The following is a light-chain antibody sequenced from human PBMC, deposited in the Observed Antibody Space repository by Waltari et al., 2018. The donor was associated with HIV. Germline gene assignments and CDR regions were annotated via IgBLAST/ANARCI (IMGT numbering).Light chain of an antibody. CDR2: DVD. CDR3: ASFTGDNTVM. J-gene: IGLJ3*02. CDR1: DSDFGLYNF. V-gene: IGLV2-14*03. Sequence: AVTQPASVSGLPGQSTTISCTGGDSDFGLYNFVSWSQQHSGKPPKLILYDVDSRASGVSDRFSGSMSGNTASLTISGLRAEDEAHYYGASFTGDNTVMFGGGTEVTVL.